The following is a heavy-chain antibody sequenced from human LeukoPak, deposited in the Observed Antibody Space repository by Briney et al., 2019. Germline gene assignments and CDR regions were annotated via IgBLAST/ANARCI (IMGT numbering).Heavy chain of an antibody. CDR3: AKDPRAGSGWGSFDY. Sequence: GGSLRLSCAASGFTFSSYAMSWVRQAPGKGLEWVSAISGSGGSTYYADSVKGRFTISGDNSKNTLYLQMNSLRAEDTAVYYCAKDPRAGSGWGSFDYWGQGTLVTVSS. J-gene: IGHJ4*02. D-gene: IGHD6-19*01. CDR2: ISGSGGST. V-gene: IGHV3-23*01. CDR1: GFTFSSYA.